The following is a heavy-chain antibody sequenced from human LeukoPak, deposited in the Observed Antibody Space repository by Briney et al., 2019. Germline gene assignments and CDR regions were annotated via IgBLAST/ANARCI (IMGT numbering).Heavy chain of an antibody. J-gene: IGHJ5*02. V-gene: IGHV4-59*01. CDR3: ARSHSSGWSKFDP. Sequence: SETLSLTCTVSGGSISTNSWSWIRQPPGKGPEWIGHIYNSGSANYNPSLKSRVTISVDTSKNQFSLRLSSVTAADTAVYYCARSHSSGWSKFDPWGQGTLVTISS. D-gene: IGHD6-19*01. CDR1: GGSISTNS. CDR2: IYNSGSA.